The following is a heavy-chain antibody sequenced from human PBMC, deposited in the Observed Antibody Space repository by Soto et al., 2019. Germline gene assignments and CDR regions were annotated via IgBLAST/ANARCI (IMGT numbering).Heavy chain of an antibody. D-gene: IGHD6-25*01. V-gene: IGHV4-59*01. Sequence: SETLSLTCTVSGGSINTYYWSWIRQPPGKGLEWIGYIYYSGSDSGSTNYIPSLKSRVTISVDTSKNQFSLRLTSVTAADTAVYFCTRGGGDFWGQGTLVTVSS. CDR1: GGSINTYY. CDR2: IYYSGSDSGST. J-gene: IGHJ4*02. CDR3: TRGGGDF.